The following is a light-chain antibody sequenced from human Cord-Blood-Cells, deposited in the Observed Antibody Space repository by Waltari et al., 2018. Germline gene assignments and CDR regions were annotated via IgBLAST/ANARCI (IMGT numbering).Light chain of an antibody. J-gene: IGKJ4*01. CDR1: QSISSY. V-gene: IGKV1-39*01. CDR3: QQGYRTLRT. Sequence: DIQMTQSPSSLSAFVGDRVTITCRASQSISSYLHWYQQKPGVPSRLSGSGSGTDFTITIISLQPEDFATYYCQQGYRTLRTFGGGTKVEIK.